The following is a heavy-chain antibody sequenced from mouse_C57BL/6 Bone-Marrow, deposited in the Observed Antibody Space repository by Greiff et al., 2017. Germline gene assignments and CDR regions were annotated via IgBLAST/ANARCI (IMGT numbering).Heavy chain of an antibody. Sequence: EVKVVESGGGLVQPKGSLKLSCAASGFSFNTYAMNWVRQAPGKGLEWVARIRSKSNNYATYYADSVKDRFTISRDDSESMLYLQMNNLKTEDTAMYYCGRRDGSRGRFAYWGQGTLVTVSA. J-gene: IGHJ3*01. CDR3: GRRDGSRGRFAY. CDR1: GFSFNTYA. D-gene: IGHD1-1*01. V-gene: IGHV10-1*01. CDR2: IRSKSNNYAT.